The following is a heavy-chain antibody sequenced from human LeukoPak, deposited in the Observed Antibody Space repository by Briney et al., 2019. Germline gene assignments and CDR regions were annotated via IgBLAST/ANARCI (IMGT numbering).Heavy chain of an antibody. CDR1: GFTFSNSW. D-gene: IGHD3-3*01. CDR3: VRESDVWSGPGIGRPLDV. J-gene: IGHJ6*04. Sequence: PGRSLRLSCLASGFTFSNSWMTWVRQAPGRGLEWVVNIKEDGSDKQYVDSVRGRFTISRDNAKNSVSLQMDGLRAEDTAVYHCVRESDVWSGPGIGRPLDVWGKGTTVTVSS. V-gene: IGHV3-7*01. CDR2: IKEDGSDK.